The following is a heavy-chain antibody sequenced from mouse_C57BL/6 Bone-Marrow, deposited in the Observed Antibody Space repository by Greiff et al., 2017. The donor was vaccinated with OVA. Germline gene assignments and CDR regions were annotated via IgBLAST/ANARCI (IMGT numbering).Heavy chain of an antibody. J-gene: IGHJ3*01. CDR1: GYAFSSSW. CDR2: IYPGDGDT. V-gene: IGHV1-82*01. Sequence: VKLMESGPELVKPGASVKFSCKASGYAFSSSWMNWVKQRPGQGLEWIGRIYPGDGDTNYNGKFKGKATLTADKSSSTAYMQLSSLTSEDAAVYFCAGGNYLFAYWGQGTLVTVSA. D-gene: IGHD2-1*01. CDR3: AGGNYLFAY.